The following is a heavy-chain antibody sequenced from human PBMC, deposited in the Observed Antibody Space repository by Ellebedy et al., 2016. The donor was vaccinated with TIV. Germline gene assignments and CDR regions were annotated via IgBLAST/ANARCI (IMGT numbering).Heavy chain of an antibody. V-gene: IGHV1-46*01. CDR1: GYTFTSYY. CDR3: ARAPSVDPHMDV. CDR2: INPTAGRT. J-gene: IGHJ6*02. Sequence: AASVKVSCKASGYTFTSYYMHWARQAPGQGLEWMGIINPTAGRTSSAQKFQGRVTMTSDTSTRTVYMELSSLRSEDTAVYYCARAPSVDPHMDVWGQGTTVTVSS. D-gene: IGHD6-19*01.